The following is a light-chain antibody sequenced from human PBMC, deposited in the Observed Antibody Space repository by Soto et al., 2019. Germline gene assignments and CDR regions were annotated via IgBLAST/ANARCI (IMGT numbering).Light chain of an antibody. CDR3: FSFTTTSTHV. J-gene: IGLJ1*01. Sequence: QSVLTQPRSVSGSPGQSVTISCTGTSSDVGGYNSVSWYQQHPGKAPKLMIFDVSKWPSGVPDRFSGSKSGNTAYLTISGLQVEDEAEYFCFSFTTTSTHVFGTGTKVTVL. CDR1: SSDVGGYNS. CDR2: DVS. V-gene: IGLV2-11*01.